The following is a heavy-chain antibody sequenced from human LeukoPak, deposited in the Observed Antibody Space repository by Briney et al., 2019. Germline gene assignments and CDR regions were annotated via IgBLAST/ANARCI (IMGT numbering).Heavy chain of an antibody. J-gene: IGHJ4*02. D-gene: IGHD3-3*01. Sequence: PSETLSLTCTVSGGSISSYYWSWIRQPPGKGLEWIGYIYYSGSTNYNPSLKSRVTISVDTSKNQFSLKLSSVTAADTAVYYCARGFVAHDYWGQGTLVTVSS. CDR1: GGSISSYY. CDR3: ARGFVAHDY. V-gene: IGHV4-59*01. CDR2: IYYSGST.